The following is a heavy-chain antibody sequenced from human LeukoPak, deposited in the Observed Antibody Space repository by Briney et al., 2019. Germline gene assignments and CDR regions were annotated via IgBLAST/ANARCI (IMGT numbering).Heavy chain of an antibody. J-gene: IGHJ4*02. CDR1: GGSISSNSDY. CDR3: ARVMGGGTTGDY. CDR2: IHYSGNT. D-gene: IGHD1-7*01. V-gene: IGHV4-39*07. Sequence: SETLSLTCTVSGGSISSNSDYWGWIRQPPGKGLEWIGGIHYSGNTYYKPSLKSRVTISVDTSKNQFSLKLSSVTAADTAVYYCARVMGGGTTGDYWGQGTLVTVSS.